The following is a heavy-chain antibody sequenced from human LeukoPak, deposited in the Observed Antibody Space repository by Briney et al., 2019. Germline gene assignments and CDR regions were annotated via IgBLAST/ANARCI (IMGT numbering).Heavy chain of an antibody. J-gene: IGHJ4*02. CDR1: GFTFDDYG. V-gene: IGHV3-49*04. Sequence: GGSLRLSCAAAGFTFDDYGMSWVRQAPGKGLEWGGFIRIEPSSGTTEYAASVKGRFTMSRDDSKTIAYLQMNSLKTEDTAVYYCPRDFWGTNGAPGYWGQGTLVTVSS. CDR3: PRDFWGTNGAPGY. CDR2: IRIEPSSGTT. D-gene: IGHD2-8*01.